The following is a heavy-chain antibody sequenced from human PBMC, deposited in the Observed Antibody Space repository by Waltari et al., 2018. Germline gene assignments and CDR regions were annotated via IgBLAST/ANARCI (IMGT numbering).Heavy chain of an antibody. CDR1: GGSISSYYW. Sequence: QESGPGLVKPSETLSLTCTVSGGSISSYYWSWIRQPPGKALEWLALIYWDDDKRYSPSLKSRLTITKDTSKNQVVLTMTNMDPVDTATYYCAHILSGLDAFDIWGQGTMVTVSS. D-gene: IGHD3-10*01. CDR3: AHILSGLDAFDI. CDR2: IYWDDDK. V-gene: IGHV2-5*08. J-gene: IGHJ3*02.